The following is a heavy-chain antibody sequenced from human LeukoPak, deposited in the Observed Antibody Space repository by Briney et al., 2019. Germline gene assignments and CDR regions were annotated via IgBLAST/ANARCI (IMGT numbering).Heavy chain of an antibody. J-gene: IGHJ4*02. Sequence: GGSLRLSCTASGFTFSSYSMNWVRQAPGKGLEWVSSISSSSNYIYYADSVKGRFTISRDNAKNSLYLQMNSLRAEDTAVYYCARGGVAGDYWGQGTLVTVSS. CDR2: ISSSSNYI. CDR3: ARGGVAGDY. D-gene: IGHD6-19*01. CDR1: GFTFSSYS. V-gene: IGHV3-21*01.